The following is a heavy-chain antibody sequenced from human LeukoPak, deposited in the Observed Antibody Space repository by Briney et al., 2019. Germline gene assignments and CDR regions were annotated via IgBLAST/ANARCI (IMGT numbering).Heavy chain of an antibody. CDR2: VWFAESSQ. Sequence: GGSLRLSCAASGFSFSYSGMHWVRQAPGKGLEWVAAVWFAESSQSYPDSVKGRFTISRDNSKNTVWLEMNSLRVEDTAVYYCAKGGRDTSKYYFDYWGQGTQVTVSS. D-gene: IGHD1-26*01. CDR1: GFSFSYSG. CDR3: AKGGRDTSKYYFDY. J-gene: IGHJ4*02. V-gene: IGHV3-30*02.